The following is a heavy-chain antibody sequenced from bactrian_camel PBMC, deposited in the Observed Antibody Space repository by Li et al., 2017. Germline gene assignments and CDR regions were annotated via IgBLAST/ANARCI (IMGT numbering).Heavy chain of an antibody. V-gene: IGHV3S53*01. J-gene: IGHJ4*01. CDR1: GYEGDSFSVTC. CDR2: IDSGDRK. Sequence: SGGGSVQAGGSLKVSCAASGYEGDSFSVTCLAWFRQSPGKEREVVAVIDSGDRKSYADSVKGRFTTSQDDAQKILYLQMNDLKVEDTAMYYCAEKSFAWGRSCHLYAGTPKHWGQGTQVTVS. D-gene: IGHD6*01. CDR3: AEKSFAWGRSCHLYAGTPKH.